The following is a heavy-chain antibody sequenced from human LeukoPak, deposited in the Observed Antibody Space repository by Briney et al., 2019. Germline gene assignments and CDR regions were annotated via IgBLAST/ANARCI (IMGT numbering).Heavy chain of an antibody. CDR3: ATYSYGTPEPII. J-gene: IGHJ4*02. CDR1: GYTFTSYY. V-gene: IGHV1-46*01. CDR2: INPSGGST. Sequence: ASVKVSCKASGYTFTSYYMHWVRQAPGQGLEWMGIINPSGGSTSYAQKFQGRVTMTRDMSTSTDYMELSRLRSDDTAVYYCATYSYGTPEPIIWGQGTLVTVSS. D-gene: IGHD5-18*01.